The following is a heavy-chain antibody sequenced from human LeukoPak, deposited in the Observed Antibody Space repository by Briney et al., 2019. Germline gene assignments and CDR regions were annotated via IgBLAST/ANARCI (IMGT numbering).Heavy chain of an antibody. CDR3: ARHTTVGGSLRFDY. CDR1: GYVFSSYW. J-gene: IGHJ4*02. CDR2: ICPGDSDT. Sequence: GESLKISCKSSGYVFSSYWTGWVRQMPGKGLEYMVIICPGDSDTRYSQSFQGQVTISADKSITTAYLQWSSLKASDTAMYYCARHTTVGGSLRFDYWGQGTLVSVSS. V-gene: IGHV5-51*01. D-gene: IGHD4-23*01.